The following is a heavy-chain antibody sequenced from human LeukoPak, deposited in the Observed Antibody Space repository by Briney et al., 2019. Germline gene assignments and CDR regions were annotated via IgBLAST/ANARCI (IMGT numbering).Heavy chain of an antibody. Sequence: PGGSLRLSCAASGFTFSSYGMHWVRQAPGKGLEWVAFIRYDGSNKYYADSVKGRFTISRDNSKNTLYLQMNSLRAEDTAVYYCARVLATGTDIDYWGQGTLVTVSS. J-gene: IGHJ4*02. CDR3: ARVLATGTDIDY. V-gene: IGHV3-30*02. D-gene: IGHD1-1*01. CDR2: IRYDGSNK. CDR1: GFTFSSYG.